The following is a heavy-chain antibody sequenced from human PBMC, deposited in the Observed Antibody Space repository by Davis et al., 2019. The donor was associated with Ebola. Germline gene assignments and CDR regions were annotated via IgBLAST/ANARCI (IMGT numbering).Heavy chain of an antibody. CDR1: GYSFNIYW. D-gene: IGHD2-15*01. Sequence: GESLKISCKGSGYSFNIYWISWVRQMPGKGLEWMGIIYPGDSDTRYSPSFQGQVTISADKSISTAYLQWSSLKASDTAMYYCARHGVGDIVVVVAAGGYNWFDPWGQGTLVTVSS. V-gene: IGHV5-51*01. J-gene: IGHJ5*02. CDR3: ARHGVGDIVVVVAAGGYNWFDP. CDR2: IYPGDSDT.